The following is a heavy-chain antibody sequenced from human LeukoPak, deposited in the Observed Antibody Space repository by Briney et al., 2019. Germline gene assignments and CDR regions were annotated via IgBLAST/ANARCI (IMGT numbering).Heavy chain of an antibody. Sequence: ASVKVSCKASGYTFTGYYMHWVRQAPGQGLGWMGWINPNSGGTNYAQKFQGRVTMTRDTSISTAYMELSRLRSDDTAVYYCAKHSYSSSWYYFDYWGQGTLVTVSS. V-gene: IGHV1-2*02. CDR1: GYTFTGYY. CDR3: AKHSYSSSWYYFDY. D-gene: IGHD6-13*01. CDR2: INPNSGGT. J-gene: IGHJ4*02.